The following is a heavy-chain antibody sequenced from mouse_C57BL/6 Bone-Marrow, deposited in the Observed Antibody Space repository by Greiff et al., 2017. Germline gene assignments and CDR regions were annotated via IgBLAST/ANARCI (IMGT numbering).Heavy chain of an antibody. CDR1: GYTFTSYW. V-gene: IGHV1-55*01. Sequence: QVQLQQPGAELVKPGASVKMSCKASGYTFTSYWITWVKQRPGQGLEWIGAIYPGSGSTNYNEKFKSKATLTVDTSSSTAYMQLSSLTYEDAAVYYCARSAVTYYGPWFAYWGQGTLVTVSA. CDR3: ARSAVTYYGPWFAY. J-gene: IGHJ3*01. D-gene: IGHD1-1*01. CDR2: IYPGSGST.